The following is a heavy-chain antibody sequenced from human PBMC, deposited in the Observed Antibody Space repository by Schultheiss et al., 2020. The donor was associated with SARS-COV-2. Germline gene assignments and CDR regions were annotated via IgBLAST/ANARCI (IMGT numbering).Heavy chain of an antibody. V-gene: IGHV3-30*18. Sequence: GGSLRLSCAASGFTFSSYGMDWVRQAPGKGLEWVAVMSYDGCNKYYADSVKGRFTISRDNSKNTLYLQMNSLRAEDTAVYYCAKGGGSGYVYDRFGMDVWGQGTTVTVSS. CDR3: AKGGGSGYVYDRFGMDV. CDR2: MSYDGCNK. D-gene: IGHD5-12*01. J-gene: IGHJ6*02. CDR1: GFTFSSYG.